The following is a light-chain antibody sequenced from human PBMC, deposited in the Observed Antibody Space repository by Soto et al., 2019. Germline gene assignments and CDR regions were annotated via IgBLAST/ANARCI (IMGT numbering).Light chain of an antibody. CDR3: AAWDDSLNGYV. J-gene: IGLJ1*01. V-gene: IGLV1-44*01. CDR2: SNN. Sequence: QSVLTQPPSASGTPGQRVTISCSGSNSNIRSNTVNWYQQLPGTAPKLLIYSNNQRPSGVPDRFSGSKSGTSASLAISGFQSEDEADYYCAAWDDSLNGYVFGTGTKVTVL. CDR1: NSNIRSNT.